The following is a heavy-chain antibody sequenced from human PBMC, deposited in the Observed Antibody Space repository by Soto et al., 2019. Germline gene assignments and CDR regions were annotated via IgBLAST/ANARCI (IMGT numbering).Heavy chain of an antibody. V-gene: IGHV5-51*01. CDR2: IFPRDSDT. CDR3: VRRSDWFNL. J-gene: IGHJ5*02. Sequence: PGESLKISCKGSGFDFLSYWIGWVRQMPGKGLEWMGIIFPRDSDTRYSPSPQGQVTISVDNSIATAYLQWSSLRASDTAMYYCVRRSDWFNLWGQGTLVTVSS. CDR1: GFDFLSYW.